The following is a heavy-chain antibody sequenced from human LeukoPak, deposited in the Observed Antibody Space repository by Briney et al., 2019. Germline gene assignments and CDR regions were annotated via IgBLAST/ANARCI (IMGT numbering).Heavy chain of an antibody. CDR1: GGSFSGYY. CDR2: INHSGST. Sequence: SETLSLTCAVYGGSFSGYYWSWIRQPPGKGLEWIGEINHSGSTNYNPSLKSRVTISVDTSKNQFSLKLSSVTAADTAVYYCARDGASSGWYDYWGQGTLVTVSS. D-gene: IGHD6-19*01. CDR3: ARDGASSGWYDY. V-gene: IGHV4-34*01. J-gene: IGHJ4*02.